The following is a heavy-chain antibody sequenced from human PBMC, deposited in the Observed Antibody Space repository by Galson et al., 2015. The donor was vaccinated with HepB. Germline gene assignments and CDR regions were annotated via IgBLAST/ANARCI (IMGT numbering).Heavy chain of an antibody. D-gene: IGHD3-3*01. J-gene: IGHJ6*02. CDR1: GYTLTELS. Sequence: SVKVSCKVSGYTLTELSMHWVRQAPGKGLEWMGGFDPEDGETIYAQKFQGRVTMTEDTSTDTAYMELSSLRSEDTAVYYCATRGVRYYDSWSGYYRGYYGMDVWGQGTTVTVSS. CDR3: ATRGVRYYDSWSGYYRGYYGMDV. CDR2: FDPEDGET. V-gene: IGHV1-24*01.